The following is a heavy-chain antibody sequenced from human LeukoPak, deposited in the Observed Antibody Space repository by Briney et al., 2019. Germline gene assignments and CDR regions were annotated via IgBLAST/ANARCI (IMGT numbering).Heavy chain of an antibody. D-gene: IGHD3-22*01. V-gene: IGHV5-51*01. CDR1: GYSFTSYW. CDR3: ARLSDSSGYYSKYYVDY. J-gene: IGHJ4*02. CDR2: IYPGDSDT. Sequence: GESLKISCRGSGYSFTSYWIGWVRQMPGKGLEWMGIIYPGDSDTRYSPSFQGQITISADKSNSTAYLQWSSLKASDTAMYYCARLSDSSGYYSKYYVDYWGQGTLVTVSS.